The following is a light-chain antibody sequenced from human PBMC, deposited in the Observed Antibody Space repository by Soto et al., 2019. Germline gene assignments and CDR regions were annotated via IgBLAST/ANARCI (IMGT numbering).Light chain of an antibody. CDR2: DVS. CDR1: SSDVGGYNY. J-gene: IGLJ2*01. CDR3: SSYTSSSTLV. Sequence: QPVLTQPASVSGSPGQSITISCTGTSSDVGGYNYVSWYQQHPDKAPKLMIYDVSNRPAGVSNRFSGSKSGNTASLTISGLQAEDEADYYCSSYTSSSTLVFGGGTKVTVL. V-gene: IGLV2-14*01.